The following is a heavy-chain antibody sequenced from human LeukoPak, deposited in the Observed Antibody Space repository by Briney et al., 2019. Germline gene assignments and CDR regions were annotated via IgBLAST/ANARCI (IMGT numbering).Heavy chain of an antibody. CDR1: GFTFLSSW. Sequence: PGESLRLSCASSGFTFLSSWMNCVRQAPGKGLEWVANINPDGSQKRFVDSVMGRFTMSRDNAKNSLYLQMNSLRVEDTAVFYWAAWTDRGYNFWGQGNLVTVSS. D-gene: IGHD5-24*01. CDR2: INPDGSQK. V-gene: IGHV3-7*01. J-gene: IGHJ4*02. CDR3: AAWTDRGYNF.